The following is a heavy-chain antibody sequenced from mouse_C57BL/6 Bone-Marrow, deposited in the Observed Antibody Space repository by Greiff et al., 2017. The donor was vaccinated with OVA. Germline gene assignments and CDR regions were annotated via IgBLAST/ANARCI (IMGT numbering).Heavy chain of an antibody. CDR2: IYPGSGST. CDR3: TRGHYYGSSYWYFDV. J-gene: IGHJ1*03. Sequence: QVQLQQPGAELVKPGASVKMSCKASGYTFTSYWITWVKQRPGQGLEWIGDIYPGSGSTNYNEKFKSKATLTVDTSASTAYMELSSLTNEDSAVYYCTRGHYYGSSYWYFDVWGTGTTVTVSS. D-gene: IGHD1-1*01. CDR1: GYTFTSYW. V-gene: IGHV1-55*01.